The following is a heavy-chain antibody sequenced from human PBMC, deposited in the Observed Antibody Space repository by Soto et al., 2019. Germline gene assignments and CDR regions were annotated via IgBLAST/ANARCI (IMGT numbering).Heavy chain of an antibody. J-gene: IGHJ4*02. V-gene: IGHV3-30*03. CDR3: ARAEKTGIAPDY. CDR2: ISYDGSNK. CDR1: GFTFSSYG. Sequence: QVQLVESGGGVVQPGRSLRLSCAASGFTFSSYGMHWVRQAPGKGLEWVAVISYDGSNKYYADSVKGRFTISRDNSKNTLYLQMNSLRAEDTAVYYCARAEKTGIAPDYWGQGTLVTVSS. D-gene: IGHD6-13*01.